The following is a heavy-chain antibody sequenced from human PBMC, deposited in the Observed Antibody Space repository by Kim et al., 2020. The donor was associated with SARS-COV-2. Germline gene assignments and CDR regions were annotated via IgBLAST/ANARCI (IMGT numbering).Heavy chain of an antibody. CDR3: ARVLYPYTSSSVGWLDP. D-gene: IGHD6-6*01. CDR1: GFTFTDYG. J-gene: IGHJ5*02. CDR2: VSQDGSYQ. V-gene: IGHV3-30*04. Sequence: GGSLRLSCAASGFTFTDYGLHWVRQAPGKGLQWLAVVSQDGSYQFYADSVKGRFTVSRDNSRSTVSLEMNNLSSEDTGVYHCARVLYPYTSSSVGWLDPWGLGTLVTVSP.